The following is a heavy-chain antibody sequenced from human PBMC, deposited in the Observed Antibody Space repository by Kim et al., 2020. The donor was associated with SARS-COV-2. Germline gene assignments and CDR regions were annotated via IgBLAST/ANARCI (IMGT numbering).Heavy chain of an antibody. CDR2: ISSRGDGT. J-gene: IGHJ4*02. Sequence: GGSLRLSCAGSGFTFSSYAINWVRQAPGKGLEWVSAISSRGDGTHYADSVKGRFTISRDNSKNAVYLQMSNLRAEDTAVYYCVRSSYDLLTVTEVTDWGQGTLVTVSS. V-gene: IGHV3-23*01. CDR3: VRSSYDLLTVTEVTD. D-gene: IGHD3-9*01. CDR1: GFTFSSYA.